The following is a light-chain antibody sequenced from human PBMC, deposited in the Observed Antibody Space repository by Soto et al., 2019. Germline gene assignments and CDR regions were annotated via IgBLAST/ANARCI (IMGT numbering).Light chain of an antibody. CDR2: GNS. CDR1: SSNIGAGYV. CDR3: QSYDSSLRGWV. V-gene: IGLV1-40*01. J-gene: IGLJ3*02. Sequence: QSALTQPPSVSGAPGQRVTISCTGSSSNIGAGYVVHWYQQLPGTAPKLLIYGNSNRPSGVPDRFSGSKSGTSASLAITGLPAEDQADYYCQSYDSSLRGWVFGGGTKVTVL.